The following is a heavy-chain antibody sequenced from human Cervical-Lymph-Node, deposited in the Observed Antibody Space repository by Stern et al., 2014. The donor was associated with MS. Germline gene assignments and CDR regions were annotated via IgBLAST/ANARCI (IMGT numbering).Heavy chain of an antibody. Sequence: VQLVESGGGLVKPGGSLRLSCAASGFTFSDYYMSWIRQAPGKGLEWVSYISSSGSTIYYADSVKGRFTISRDNAKNSLYLQMNSLRAEDTAVYYCARVGIVVVPAAIIDYYGMDVWAKGPRSPSP. CDR3: ARVGIVVVPAAIIDYYGMDV. D-gene: IGHD2-2*01. CDR2: ISSSGSTI. CDR1: GFTFSDYY. V-gene: IGHV3-11*01. J-gene: IGHJ6*02.